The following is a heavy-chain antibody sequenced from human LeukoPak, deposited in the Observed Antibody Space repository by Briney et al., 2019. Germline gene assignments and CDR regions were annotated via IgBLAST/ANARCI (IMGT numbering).Heavy chain of an antibody. Sequence: SVKVSCKASGGTFSSYAISWVRQAPGQGLEWMGGIIPIFGTANYAQKFQGRVTITTDESTSTAYMELSSLRSEDTAVYYCARGCGWSRFLDYWGQGTLVTVSS. V-gene: IGHV1-69*05. CDR1: GGTFSSYA. D-gene: IGHD6-19*01. CDR3: ARGCGWSRFLDY. J-gene: IGHJ4*02. CDR2: IIPIFGTA.